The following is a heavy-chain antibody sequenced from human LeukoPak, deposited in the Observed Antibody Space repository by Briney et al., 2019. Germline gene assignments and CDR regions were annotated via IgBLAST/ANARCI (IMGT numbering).Heavy chain of an antibody. CDR2: IIPVLGIA. V-gene: IGHV1-69*02. Sequence: GASVKVSCKASGGTFSSYTISWVRQAPGQGHEWMGRIIPVLGIANYAQKFQGRVTITADKSTSTAYMELSSLRSEDTAVYYCARARASSGYYSDYRGQGTLVTVSS. J-gene: IGHJ4*02. D-gene: IGHD3-22*01. CDR3: ARARASSGYYSDY. CDR1: GGTFSSYT.